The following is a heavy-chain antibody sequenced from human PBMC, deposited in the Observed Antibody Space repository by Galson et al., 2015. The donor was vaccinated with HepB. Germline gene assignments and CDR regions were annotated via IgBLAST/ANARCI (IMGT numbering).Heavy chain of an antibody. Sequence: QSGAEVKKPGASVKVSCKASGYTFTSYGISWVRQAPGQGLEWMGWISAYNGNTNYAQKLQGRVTMTTDTSTSTASMELRSLRSDDTAVYYCARDHFPYYDSSGYYVNWFDPWGQGTLVTVSS. J-gene: IGHJ5*02. V-gene: IGHV1-18*04. CDR1: GYTFTSYG. CDR2: ISAYNGNT. CDR3: ARDHFPYYDSSGYYVNWFDP. D-gene: IGHD3-22*01.